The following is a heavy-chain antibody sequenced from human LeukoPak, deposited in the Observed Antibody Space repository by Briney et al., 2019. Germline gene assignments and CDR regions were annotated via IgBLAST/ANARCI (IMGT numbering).Heavy chain of an antibody. V-gene: IGHV1-18*01. Sequence: ASVKVSCKASGYTFTSYSISWVRQAPGQGLEWMGWISAYNGNTNYAQKLQGRVTMTTDTSTSTAYMELRSLRSDDTAVYYCARLRRSSSWYRDAFDIWGQGTMVTVSS. CDR3: ARLRRSSSWYRDAFDI. CDR2: ISAYNGNT. J-gene: IGHJ3*02. CDR1: GYTFTSYS. D-gene: IGHD6-13*01.